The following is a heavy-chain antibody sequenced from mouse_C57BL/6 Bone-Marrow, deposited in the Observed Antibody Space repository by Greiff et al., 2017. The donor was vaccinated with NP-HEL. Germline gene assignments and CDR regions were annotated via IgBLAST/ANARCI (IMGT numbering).Heavy chain of an antibody. CDR1: GYSITSGYY. V-gene: IGHV3-6*01. Sequence: EVKLMESGPGLVKPSQSLSLTCSVTGYSITSGYYWNWIRQFPGNKLEWMGYISYDGSNNYNPSLKNRISITRDTSKNQFFLKLNSVTTEDTATYYCARGGYGYSWGQGTTLTVSS. CDR2: ISYDGSN. J-gene: IGHJ2*01. CDR3: ARGGYGYS. D-gene: IGHD2-2*01.